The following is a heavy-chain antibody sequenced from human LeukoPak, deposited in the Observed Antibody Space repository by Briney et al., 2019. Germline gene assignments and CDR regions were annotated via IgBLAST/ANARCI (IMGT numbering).Heavy chain of an antibody. V-gene: IGHV3-20*04. CDR1: GFTFDDYG. CDR3: ARGGFIGGYYYYYYMDV. J-gene: IGHJ6*03. D-gene: IGHD3-10*01. CDR2: INWNGGST. Sequence: PGGSLRLSCAASGFTFDDYGMSWVRQAPGKGLKWVSGINWNGGSTGYADSVKGRFTISRDNAKNSLYLQMNSLRAEDTALYYCARGGFIGGYYYYYYMDVWGKGTTVTVSS.